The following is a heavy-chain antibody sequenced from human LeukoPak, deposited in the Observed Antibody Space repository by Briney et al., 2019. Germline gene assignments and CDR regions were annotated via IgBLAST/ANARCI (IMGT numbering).Heavy chain of an antibody. CDR1: GGSVSSGSYY. J-gene: IGHJ4*02. V-gene: IGHV4-61*01. CDR2: IYYSGST. Sequence: PSETLSLTCTVSGGSVSSGSYYWSWIRQPPGKGLEWIGCIYYSGSTNYNPSLKSRVTISVDTSKNQFSLKLSSVTAADTAVYYCARVPSGGDYRFDYWGQGTLVTVSS. CDR3: ARVPSGGDYRFDY. D-gene: IGHD4-17*01.